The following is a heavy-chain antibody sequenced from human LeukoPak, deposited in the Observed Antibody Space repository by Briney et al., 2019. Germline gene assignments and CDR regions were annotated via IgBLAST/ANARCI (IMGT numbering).Heavy chain of an antibody. Sequence: PGGSLRLSCAASGFTFSTYAMSWVRQAPRKGLEWVSAISGSGGTTYYAYSVKGRFTISRDNSKNTLYLQINSLRAEDTAVYYCAKDSFALEPRNWFDPWGQGTLVTVSS. CDR2: ISGSGGTT. D-gene: IGHD1-1*01. CDR3: AKDSFALEPRNWFDP. V-gene: IGHV3-23*01. J-gene: IGHJ5*02. CDR1: GFTFSTYA.